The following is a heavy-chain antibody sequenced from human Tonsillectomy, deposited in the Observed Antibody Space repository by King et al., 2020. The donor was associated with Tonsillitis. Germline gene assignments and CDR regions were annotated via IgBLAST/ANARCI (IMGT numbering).Heavy chain of an antibody. CDR1: GFSLYNPRMG. Sequence: TLKESGPVLVKPTETLTLTCTVSGFSLYNPRMGVSWVRQPPGKALEWLAHIFSVDEKSYSTSLKSRVTISKDPSKSQVVLTMTNMDPVDTATYYCARTPSSEAGEGGFDYWGQGSLVTVSS. V-gene: IGHV2-26*01. CDR2: IFSVDEK. CDR3: ARTPSSEAGEGGFDY. J-gene: IGHJ4*02. D-gene: IGHD3-16*01.